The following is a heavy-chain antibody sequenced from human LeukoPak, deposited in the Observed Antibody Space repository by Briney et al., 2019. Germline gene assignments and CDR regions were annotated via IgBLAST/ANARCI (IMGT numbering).Heavy chain of an antibody. J-gene: IGHJ3*02. V-gene: IGHV5-51*01. CDR2: IYPGDSDT. Sequence: GESLKTSCKGSGYSFTSYWIGWVRQMPGKGLEWMGIIYPGDSDTRYSPSFQGQVTISVDKSISAAYLQWSSLKASDTAVYYCARRLDYHDSSGYSDAFDIWGQGTMVTVSS. CDR1: GYSFTSYW. CDR3: ARRLDYHDSSGYSDAFDI. D-gene: IGHD3-22*01.